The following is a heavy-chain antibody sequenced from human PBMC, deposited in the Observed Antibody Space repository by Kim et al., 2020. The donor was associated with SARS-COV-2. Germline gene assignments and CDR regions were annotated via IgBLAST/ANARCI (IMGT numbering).Heavy chain of an antibody. D-gene: IGHD5-12*01. Sequence: SVKVSCKASGGTFSSYTISWVRQAPGQGLEWMGRIIPILGIANYAQKFQGRVTITADKSTSTAYMELSSLRSEDTAVYYCASAGGRDRIDGYNYVPTFDYWGQGTLVTVSS. CDR2: IIPILGIA. V-gene: IGHV1-69*02. CDR3: ASAGGRDRIDGYNYVPTFDY. J-gene: IGHJ4*02. CDR1: GGTFSSYT.